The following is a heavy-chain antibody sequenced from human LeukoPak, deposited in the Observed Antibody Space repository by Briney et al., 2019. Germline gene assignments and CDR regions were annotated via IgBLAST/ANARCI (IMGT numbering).Heavy chain of an antibody. CDR1: GFAFDDYA. J-gene: IGHJ3*02. CDR3: AKDSRAVAELPDAFDI. Sequence: GRSPRLSCAASGFAFDDYAMHWVRQAPGKGLEWVSGISWNSGSIGYADSVKGRFTISRDNAKNSLYLQMNSLRAEDTALYYCAKDSRAVAELPDAFDIWGQGTMVTVSS. V-gene: IGHV3-9*01. D-gene: IGHD6-19*01. CDR2: ISWNSGSI.